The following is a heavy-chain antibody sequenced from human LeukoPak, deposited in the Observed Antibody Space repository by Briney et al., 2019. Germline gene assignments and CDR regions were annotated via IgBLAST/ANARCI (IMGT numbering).Heavy chain of an antibody. CDR2: ISGSGGST. CDR1: GFSFSSYA. V-gene: IGHV3-23*01. Sequence: GGSLRLSCAASGFSFSSYAMSWVRQAPGKGLEWVSGISGSGGSTFYADSVKGRFTISRDNSKNTLYLQMNSLRAEDTAVYYCANGIGVAGKGFDYWGQGTLVTVSS. D-gene: IGHD6-19*01. CDR3: ANGIGVAGKGFDY. J-gene: IGHJ4*02.